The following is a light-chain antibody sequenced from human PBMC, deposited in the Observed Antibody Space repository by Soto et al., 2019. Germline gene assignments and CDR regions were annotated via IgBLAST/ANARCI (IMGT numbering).Light chain of an antibody. CDR1: QSVSSY. CDR3: QQRRNWALS. Sequence: EIVLTQSPATLSLSPGERATLSCRASQSVSSYLAWYQQKPCQAPRLLIYDASNSATGIPARFSVSGSGTDCTLTISSLETEDFAVYYCQQRRNWALSFGGGTKVEIK. CDR2: DAS. J-gene: IGKJ4*01. V-gene: IGKV3-11*01.